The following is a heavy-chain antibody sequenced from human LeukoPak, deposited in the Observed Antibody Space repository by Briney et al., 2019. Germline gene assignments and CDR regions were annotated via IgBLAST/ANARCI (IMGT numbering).Heavy chain of an antibody. CDR2: IIPIFGTA. Sequence: SVKVSCKASGGTFSSYAISWVRQAPGQGLEWMGGIIPIFGTANYAQKFQGRVTITADESASTAYMELSSLRSEDTAVYYCAREGNYDILTGYSGGSSNWFDPWGQGTLVTVSS. CDR1: GGTFSSYA. V-gene: IGHV1-69*13. D-gene: IGHD3-9*01. CDR3: AREGNYDILTGYSGGSSNWFDP. J-gene: IGHJ5*02.